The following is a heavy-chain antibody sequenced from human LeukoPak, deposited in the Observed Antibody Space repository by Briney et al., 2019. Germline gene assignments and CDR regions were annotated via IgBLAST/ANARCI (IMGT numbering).Heavy chain of an antibody. D-gene: IGHD2-15*01. CDR2: IRYDGSNK. CDR3: AKFALRYCSGGSCHPFDY. J-gene: IGHJ4*02. Sequence: GGSLRLSCAASGFTFSSYGMHWVRQAPGKGLEWVAFIRYDGSNKYYADSVKGRFTISRDNSKNTLYLQMNSLRAEDTAVYYCAKFALRYCSGGSCHPFDYWGQGTLVTVSS. V-gene: IGHV3-30*02. CDR1: GFTFSSYG.